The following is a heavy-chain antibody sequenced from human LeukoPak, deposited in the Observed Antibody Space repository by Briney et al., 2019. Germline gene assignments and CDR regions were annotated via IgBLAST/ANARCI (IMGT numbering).Heavy chain of an antibody. Sequence: PGGSLRLSCAASGFTFSSYSMTWVRQAPGKGLEWVANIKGDDSERNYLDSVKGRFSISRDNAKNSLSLQMNSLRVEDTAIYYCVRSSFAGYDYWGQGALVTVSS. CDR2: IKGDDSER. J-gene: IGHJ4*02. CDR1: GFTFSSYS. CDR3: VRSSFAGYDY. D-gene: IGHD3-10*01. V-gene: IGHV3-7*01.